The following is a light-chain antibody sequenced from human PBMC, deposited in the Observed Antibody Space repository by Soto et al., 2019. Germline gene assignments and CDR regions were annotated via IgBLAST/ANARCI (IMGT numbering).Light chain of an antibody. CDR2: GNS. V-gene: IGLV1-40*01. CDR1: SSNIGAGYA. Sequence: QSVLTQPPSVSGAPGQRVTISCTGSSSNIGAGYAVHWYQQLPGTAPKLLIYGNSNRPSGVPDRFSGSKSGTSASLAITGLQAEYEADYYCQSYDSSLSVVFGGGTKLTVL. CDR3: QSYDSSLSVV. J-gene: IGLJ2*01.